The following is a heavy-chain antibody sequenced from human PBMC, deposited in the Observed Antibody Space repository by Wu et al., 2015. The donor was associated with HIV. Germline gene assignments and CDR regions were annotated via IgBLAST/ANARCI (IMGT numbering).Heavy chain of an antibody. CDR3: ARERGYSFGSII. CDR2: ILPVFATT. V-gene: IGHV1-69*01. D-gene: IGHD5-18*01. Sequence: QVQLVQSGAEVRNPGSSVKVSCKASGGTFDNNAVSWVRRAPGQGLEWVGRILPVFATTNYAQKFLGRVTKTTERIHDHSVHGTQPSFSTDDKRPFITCARERGYSFGSIIWGQGXNGHRLF. J-gene: IGHJ3*01. CDR1: GGTFDNNA.